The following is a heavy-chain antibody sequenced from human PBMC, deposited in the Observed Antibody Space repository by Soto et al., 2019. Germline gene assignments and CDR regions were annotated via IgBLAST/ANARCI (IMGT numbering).Heavy chain of an antibody. J-gene: IGHJ1*01. Sequence: QVQLVQSGAEVKKPGSSVKVSCKASGGTFSSYAISWVRQAPGQGLEWMGGIIPIFGTANYAQKFPGRVTITADESTSTAYMARSSLSSEDTAVYYCARDGAYGDHVGYFQHWGQGTLVTVSS. CDR2: IIPIFGTA. CDR1: GGTFSSYA. CDR3: ARDGAYGDHVGYFQH. V-gene: IGHV1-69*12. D-gene: IGHD4-17*01.